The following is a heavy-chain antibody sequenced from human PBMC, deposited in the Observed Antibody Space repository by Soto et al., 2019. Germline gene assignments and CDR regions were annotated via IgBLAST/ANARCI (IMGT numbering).Heavy chain of an antibody. Sequence: SVKVSCKASGGTFSSYAISWVRQAPGQGLEWMGGIIPIFGTANYAQKFQGRVTITADESTSTAYMELSSLRSEDTAVYYCAINDFWSGFRPSGMDVWGQGTTVTVSS. J-gene: IGHJ6*02. CDR1: GGTFSSYA. CDR3: AINDFWSGFRPSGMDV. D-gene: IGHD3-3*01. CDR2: IIPIFGTA. V-gene: IGHV1-69*13.